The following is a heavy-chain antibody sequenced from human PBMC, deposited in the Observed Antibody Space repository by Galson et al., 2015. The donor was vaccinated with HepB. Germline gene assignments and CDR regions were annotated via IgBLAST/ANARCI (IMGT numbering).Heavy chain of an antibody. D-gene: IGHD1-1*01. CDR3: ASRHSYFRSGCWYNVSDF. CDR2: IDPSDSYT. Sequence: QSGAEVKKPGESLRISCKASGYSFSAFWISWVRQVPGKGLEWMGRIDPSDSYTDYSPSFQGHVAISADKSTTTAYLQWSSLKSSDTAVYYCASRHSYFRSGCWYNVSDFWGQGTLVSVSS. V-gene: IGHV5-10-1*01. J-gene: IGHJ4*02. CDR1: GYSFSAFW.